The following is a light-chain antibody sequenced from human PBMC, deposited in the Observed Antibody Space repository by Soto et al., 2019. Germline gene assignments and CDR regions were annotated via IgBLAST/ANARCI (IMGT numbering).Light chain of an antibody. J-gene: IGKJ3*01. V-gene: IGKV1-33*01. CDR2: GAS. CDR3: QRYNNLPPFT. CDR1: QDIRTS. Sequence: DIQMTQSPSSLSASVGARVSITCQASQDIRTSLSWFQHKPGRAPKLLIYGASYLETGVPSRFRRSGAGTGFIFTITNLQPEDNATYYYQRYNNLPPFTFGPGTIVDIK.